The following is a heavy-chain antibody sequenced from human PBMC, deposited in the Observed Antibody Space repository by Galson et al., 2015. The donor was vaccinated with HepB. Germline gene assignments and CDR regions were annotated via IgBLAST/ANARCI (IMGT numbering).Heavy chain of an antibody. CDR2: INAGNGNT. D-gene: IGHD3-22*01. CDR3: ARIGSWDSSGYYSAGAFDI. J-gene: IGHJ3*02. V-gene: IGHV1-3*01. Sequence: SVKVSCKASGYTFTSYAMHWVRQAPGQRLEWMGWINAGNGNTKYSQKFQGRVTITRDTSASTAYMELSSLRSEDTAVYYCARIGSWDSSGYYSAGAFDIWGQGTMVTVSS. CDR1: GYTFTSYA.